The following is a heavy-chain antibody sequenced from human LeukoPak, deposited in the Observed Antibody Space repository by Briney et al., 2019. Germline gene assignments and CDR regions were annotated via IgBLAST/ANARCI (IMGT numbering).Heavy chain of an antibody. CDR3: ARKNALDY. V-gene: IGHV3-7*01. CDR1: GFTFISYW. J-gene: IGHJ4*02. Sequence: GGSPRLSFAASGFTFISYWMSWVRKAPVKGLEGVANINQEGSKKYYADAGKCRSTISRDNAKYSLCLHMTSLRADKAAVYSCARKNALDYWGQGALVNVSS. CDR2: INQEGSKK.